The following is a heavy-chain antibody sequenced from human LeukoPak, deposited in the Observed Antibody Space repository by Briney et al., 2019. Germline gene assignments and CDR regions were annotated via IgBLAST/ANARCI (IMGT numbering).Heavy chain of an antibody. D-gene: IGHD3-22*01. CDR2: IKTDGSEK. CDR1: GFTFSNYW. CDR3: ATYSSLNRREFQY. V-gene: IGHV3-7*01. Sequence: GGPLRLSCEGSGFTFSNYWMGWVRQAPGKGLQWVANIKTDGSEKYYVDSVKGRFTISRDNAKNSLYLQMNSLRAADTAVYYCATYSSLNRREFQYWGQGTLLTVSS. J-gene: IGHJ1*01.